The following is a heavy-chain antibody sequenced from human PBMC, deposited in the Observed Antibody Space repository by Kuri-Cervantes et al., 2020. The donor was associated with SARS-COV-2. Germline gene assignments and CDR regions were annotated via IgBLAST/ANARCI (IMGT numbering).Heavy chain of an antibody. CDR1: GGSISSYY. D-gene: IGHD3-10*01. CDR2: IYNSGST. CDR3: ARGAVVRGPKYYFDY. J-gene: IGHJ4*02. V-gene: IGHV4-59*01. Sequence: GSLRLSCTVSGGSISSYYWSWIRQPPGKGLEWIGYIYNSGSTNYNPSLKSRVTISVDTSKNQFSLKLSSVTAADTAVYYCARGAVVRGPKYYFDYWGQGTLVTVSS.